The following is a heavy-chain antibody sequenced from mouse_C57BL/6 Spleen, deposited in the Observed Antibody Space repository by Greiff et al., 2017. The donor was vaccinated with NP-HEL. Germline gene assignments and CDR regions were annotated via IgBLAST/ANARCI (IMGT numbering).Heavy chain of an antibody. D-gene: IGHD2-5*01. CDR3: ARSYSSYWYFDV. J-gene: IGHJ1*03. Sequence: VQLQQSGPELVKPGASVKISCKASGYAFSSSWMNWVKQRPGKGLEWIGRIYPGDGDTNYNGKFKGKATLTADKSSSTAYMQLSSLTSEDSAVYFCARSYSSYWYFDVGGTGTTVTVSS. CDR2: IYPGDGDT. CDR1: GYAFSSSW. V-gene: IGHV1-82*01.